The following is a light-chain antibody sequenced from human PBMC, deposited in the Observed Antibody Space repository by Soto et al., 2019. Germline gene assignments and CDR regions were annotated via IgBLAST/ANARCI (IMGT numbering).Light chain of an antibody. V-gene: IGKV1-5*01. Sequence: DIVMTQSPSTLSASPGDTVTLTCRANQTISSWLAWYQQRPGKAPSLLIFDASTRESGVPSRFSGSGSGTHFTLTINSLQPEDFAVYYCQQRCNTPFTFGPGTKVDIK. CDR1: QTISSW. J-gene: IGKJ3*01. CDR3: QQRCNTPFT. CDR2: DAS.